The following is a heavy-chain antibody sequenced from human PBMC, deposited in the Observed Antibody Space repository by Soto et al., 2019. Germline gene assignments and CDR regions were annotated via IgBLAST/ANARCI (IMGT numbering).Heavy chain of an antibody. Sequence: GGSLRLSCAASGFTFTNYAMSWVRQAPGEGLEWVSSMSGRGGSTYYADSVKGRFTISRDNSRNTLYLQMNSLRAEDTAVYYCARAPNWNYESGYFDYWGQGTLVTAPQ. CDR1: GFTFTNYA. J-gene: IGHJ4*02. CDR2: MSGRGGST. V-gene: IGHV3-23*01. CDR3: ARAPNWNYESGYFDY. D-gene: IGHD1-7*01.